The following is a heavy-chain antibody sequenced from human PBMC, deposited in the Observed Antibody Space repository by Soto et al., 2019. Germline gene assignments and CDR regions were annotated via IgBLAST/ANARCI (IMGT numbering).Heavy chain of an antibody. CDR2: ISAYNGNT. CDR1: GYTFTSYG. D-gene: IGHD5-18*01. J-gene: IGHJ3*02. V-gene: IGHV1-18*01. CDR3: ARENSYGGYDAFDI. Sequence: ASVKVSCKASGYTFTSYGISWVRQAPGQGPEWMGWISAYNGNTNYAQKLQGRVTMTTDTSTSTAYMELRSLRSDDTAVYYCARENSYGGYDAFDIWGQGTMVTVSS.